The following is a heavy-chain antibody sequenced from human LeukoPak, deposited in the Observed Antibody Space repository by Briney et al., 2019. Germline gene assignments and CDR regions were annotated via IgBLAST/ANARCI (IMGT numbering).Heavy chain of an antibody. J-gene: IGHJ4*02. CDR2: ISYDGSNK. CDR1: GFTFSSYG. Sequence: GGSLRLSCAASGFTFSSYGMPWVRQAPGKGLEWVAVISYDGSNKYYADSVKGRFTISRDNSKNTLYLQMNSLRAEDTAVYYCAKDTVPKLFDYWGQGTLVTVSS. CDR3: AKDTVPKLFDY. V-gene: IGHV3-30*18. D-gene: IGHD2-2*01.